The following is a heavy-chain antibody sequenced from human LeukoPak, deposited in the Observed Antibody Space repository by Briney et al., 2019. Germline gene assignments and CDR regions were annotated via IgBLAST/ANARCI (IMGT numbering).Heavy chain of an antibody. V-gene: IGHV3-7*04. CDR1: GFTFSSYW. J-gene: IGHJ4*02. Sequence: GGSLRLSCAASGFTFSSYWMTWVRPAAGKGLEWVATIKEDGSEKHYVDSVKGRLTICRDNSKTSLYLQMNSLSAEDTAVYYCARGGVRTFAYWGQGTLVTVSS. CDR2: IKEDGSEK. CDR3: ARGGVRTFAY.